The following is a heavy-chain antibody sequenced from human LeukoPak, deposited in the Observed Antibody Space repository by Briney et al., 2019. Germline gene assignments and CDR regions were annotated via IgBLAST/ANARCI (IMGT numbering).Heavy chain of an antibody. D-gene: IGHD3-3*01. CDR2: IYYSGST. CDR1: GGSISSYY. V-gene: IGHV4-59*01. Sequence: KASETLSLTCTVPGGSISSYYWSWIRQPPGRGLEWIGYIYYSGSTNYNPSLKSRVTISVDTSKNQFSLKLSSVTAADTAVYYCASGTYYDFWSGYPNDAFDIWGQGTMVTVSS. J-gene: IGHJ3*02. CDR3: ASGTYYDFWSGYPNDAFDI.